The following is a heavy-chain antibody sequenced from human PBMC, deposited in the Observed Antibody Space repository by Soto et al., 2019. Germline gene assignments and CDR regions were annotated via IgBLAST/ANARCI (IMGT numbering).Heavy chain of an antibody. CDR1: GFTFSSYA. D-gene: IGHD3-10*01. V-gene: IGHV3-23*01. Sequence: GGSLRLSCAASGFTFSSYAMSWVRQAPGKGLEWVSAISGSGGSTYYADSVKGRLTISRDNSKNTLYLQMNSLRAEDTAVYYWAKSAIVRGAHGYWGQGTLVTVYS. CDR2: ISGSGGST. CDR3: AKSAIVRGAHGY. J-gene: IGHJ4*02.